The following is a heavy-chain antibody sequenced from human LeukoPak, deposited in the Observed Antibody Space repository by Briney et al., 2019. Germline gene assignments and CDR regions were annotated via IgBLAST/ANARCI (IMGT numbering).Heavy chain of an antibody. CDR2: IYYSGST. V-gene: IGHV4-59*08. Sequence: SETLSLTCTVSGGSISSYYWSWIRQPPGKGLEWIGYIYYSGSTNYNPSLESRVTISVDTSKNQFSLKLSSVTAADTAVYYCARSNRWYYFDYWGQGTLVTVSS. CDR1: GGSISSYY. J-gene: IGHJ4*02. CDR3: ARSNRWYYFDY. D-gene: IGHD4-23*01.